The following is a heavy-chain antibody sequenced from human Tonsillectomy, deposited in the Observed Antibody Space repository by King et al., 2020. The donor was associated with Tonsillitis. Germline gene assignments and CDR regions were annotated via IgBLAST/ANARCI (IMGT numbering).Heavy chain of an antibody. CDR1: GFTFSSYG. D-gene: IGHD6-6*01. CDR2: ISDSGGST. CDR3: AKAPIAPRPNYYYYYYMDV. V-gene: IGHV3-23*04. Sequence: VQLVESGGGLVHPGGSLRLSCAASGFTFSSYGMSWVRQAPGKGLEWVSGISDSGGSTYYADSVKGRYTISRDNSKNTLYVQMNSLRAEDTAVYYCAKAPIAPRPNYYYYYYMDVWGKGTTVTVS. J-gene: IGHJ6*03.